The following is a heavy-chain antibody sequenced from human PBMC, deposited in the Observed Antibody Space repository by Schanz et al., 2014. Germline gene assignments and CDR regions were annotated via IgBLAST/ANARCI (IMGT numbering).Heavy chain of an antibody. J-gene: IGHJ3*02. V-gene: IGHV3-33*01. D-gene: IGHD3-10*01. CDR1: GFTLSSYG. Sequence: QVQLVESGGGVVQPGRSLRLSCSASGFTLSSYGMHWVRQAPGKGLEWLAVIWCDGPNKYNADSVKGRFTITRDTSKDTLYLLLNILRAEDAAAYYCARDQYYFGSGNPFDIWGQGTMVTVSS. CDR2: IWCDGPNK. CDR3: ARDQYYFGSGNPFDI.